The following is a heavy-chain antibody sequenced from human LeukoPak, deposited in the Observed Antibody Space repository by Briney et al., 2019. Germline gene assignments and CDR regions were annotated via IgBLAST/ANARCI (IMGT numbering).Heavy chain of an antibody. CDR2: IDSGGSST. V-gene: IGHV3-74*01. CDR3: ARDSHKFDSSGYYPDAFDI. CDR1: GFTFSTHW. D-gene: IGHD3-22*01. J-gene: IGHJ3*02. Sequence: GGSLRLSCAASGFTFSTHWMHWVRQAPGKGLVWVSRIDSGGSSTSYADSVKGRFTISRDNAKKSLYLQMHSLRAEDTAVYYCARDSHKFDSSGYYPDAFDIRGQGTMVTVSS.